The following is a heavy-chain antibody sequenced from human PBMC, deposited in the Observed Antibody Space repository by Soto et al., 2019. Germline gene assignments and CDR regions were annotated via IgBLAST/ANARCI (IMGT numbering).Heavy chain of an antibody. D-gene: IGHD3-16*02. CDR3: AKSFQDYDYIWGSYRPLYFDY. CDR2: ISGSGGST. V-gene: IGHV3-23*01. CDR1: GFTFSSYA. J-gene: IGHJ4*02. Sequence: GGSLRLSCAASGFTFSSYAMSWVRQAPGKGLEWVSAISGSGGSTYYADSVKGRFTISRDNSKNTLYLQMNSLRAEDTAVYYCAKSFQDYDYIWGSYRPLYFDYWGQGTLVTVSS.